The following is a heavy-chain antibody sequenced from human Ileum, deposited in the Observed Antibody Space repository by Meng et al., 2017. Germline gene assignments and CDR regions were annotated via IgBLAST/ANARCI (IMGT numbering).Heavy chain of an antibody. CDR3: VRVFDY. J-gene: IGHJ4*02. CDR2: ISHSGRT. Sequence: QVQLQESGPGLVQPSGTLSLTCDVSGASVSSGNWWSWVRQPPGKGLEWIAEISHSGRTNYNPSLKSRVTISLDKSKNQFSLTLRSVTAADTAMYFCVRVFDYWGQGTLVTVSS. V-gene: IGHV4-4*02. CDR1: GASVSSGNW.